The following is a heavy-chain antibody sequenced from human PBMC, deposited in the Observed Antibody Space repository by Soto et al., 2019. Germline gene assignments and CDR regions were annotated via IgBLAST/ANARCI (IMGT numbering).Heavy chain of an antibody. J-gene: IGHJ6*02. D-gene: IGHD2-15*01. CDR3: ASVSAAQYYYGMDA. CDR2: IDTTGSTT. CDR1: EFSFSTYW. V-gene: IGHV3-74*01. Sequence: VQLVESGGGLVQPGGSLRLSCVASEFSFSTYWMHWVRQAPGKGLMWVARIDTTGSTTTYADSVQGRFTISRDNAKNTMYLQMNSVRDEDTAIYFCASVSAAQYYYGMDAWGQGPKVTVS.